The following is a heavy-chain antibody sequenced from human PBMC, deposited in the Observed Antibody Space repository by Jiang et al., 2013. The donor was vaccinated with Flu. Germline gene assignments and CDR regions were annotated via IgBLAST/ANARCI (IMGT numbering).Heavy chain of an antibody. CDR3: ARHEEYSSSWYYYYYYGMDV. CDR2: IYHSGST. J-gene: IGHJ6*02. CDR1: GYSISSGYY. V-gene: IGHV4-38-2*01. Sequence: GPGLVKPSETLSLTCAVSGYSISSGYYWGWIRQPPGKGLEWIGSIYHSGSTYYNPSLKSRVTISVDTSKNQFSLKLSSVTAADTAVYYCARHEEYSSSWYYYYYYGMDVWGQ. D-gene: IGHD6-13*01.